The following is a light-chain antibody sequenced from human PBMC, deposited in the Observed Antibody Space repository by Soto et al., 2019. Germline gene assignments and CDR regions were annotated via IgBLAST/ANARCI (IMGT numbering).Light chain of an antibody. CDR2: DVS. CDR3: CSYAGSYPWV. J-gene: IGLJ3*02. Sequence: QSALTQPRSVSGSPGQSVTLSCTGTSSDVGGYKSVSWYQQHPGKAPKLMIHDVSKRPSGVPDRFSGSKSGNTASLTISGLQAEDEADYDCCSYAGSYPWVFGGGTKLTVL. V-gene: IGLV2-11*01. CDR1: SSDVGGYKS.